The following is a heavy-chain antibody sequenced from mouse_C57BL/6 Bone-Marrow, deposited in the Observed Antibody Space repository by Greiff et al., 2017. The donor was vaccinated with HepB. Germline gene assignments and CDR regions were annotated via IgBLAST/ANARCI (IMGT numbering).Heavy chain of an antibody. CDR2: IYPGDGDT. CDR3: ARSLSYFDY. V-gene: IGHV1-82*01. J-gene: IGHJ2*01. Sequence: VQLQQSGPELVKPGASVKISCKASGYAFSSSWMNWVKQRPGEGLEWIGRIYPGDGDTNYNGKFKGKATLTADKSSSTAYMQLSSLTSEDSAVYFCARSLSYFDYWGQGTTLTVSS. CDR1: GYAFSSSW.